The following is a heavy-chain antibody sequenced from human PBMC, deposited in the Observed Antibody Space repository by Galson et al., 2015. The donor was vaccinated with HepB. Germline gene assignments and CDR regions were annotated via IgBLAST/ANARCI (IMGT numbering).Heavy chain of an antibody. CDR3: AKCRTGALDAFDI. CDR2: ISGSGGST. J-gene: IGHJ3*02. Sequence: SLRLSCAASGFTFSSYAMSWVRQAPGKGLEWVSAISGSGGSTYYADSVKGRFTISRDNSKNTLYLRMNSLRAEDTAVYYCAKCRTGALDAFDIWGQGTMVTVSS. V-gene: IGHV3-23*01. CDR1: GFTFSSYA. D-gene: IGHD7-27*01.